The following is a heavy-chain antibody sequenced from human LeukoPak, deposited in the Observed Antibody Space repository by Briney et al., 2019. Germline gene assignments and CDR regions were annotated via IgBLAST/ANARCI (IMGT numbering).Heavy chain of an antibody. CDR3: ARHSGKWLVINFDY. V-gene: IGHV4-39*01. CDR1: GGSISSSTYY. J-gene: IGHJ4*02. D-gene: IGHD6-19*01. Sequence: SETLSLTCTVSGGSISSSTYYWGWIRQPPGKGLEWIGSIYYSGSTYYNPSLKSRVTISVDTSKNQFSLKLSSVTAADTAVYYCARHSGKWLVINFDYWGQGTLVTVSS. CDR2: IYYSGST.